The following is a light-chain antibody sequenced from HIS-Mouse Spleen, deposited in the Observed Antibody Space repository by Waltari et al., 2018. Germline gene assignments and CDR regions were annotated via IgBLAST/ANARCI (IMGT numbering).Light chain of an antibody. CDR3: SSYTSSSTWV. J-gene: IGLJ3*02. CDR1: SSDVGGYNY. Sequence: QSALTQPASVSGSPGRSTTISCTGTSSDVGGYNYVSWYQQHPSKAPKLMIYEVSNRPSGVSNRFSGSKSGNTASLTISGLQAEDEADYYCSSYTSSSTWVFGGGTKLTVL. CDR2: EVS. V-gene: IGLV2-14*01.